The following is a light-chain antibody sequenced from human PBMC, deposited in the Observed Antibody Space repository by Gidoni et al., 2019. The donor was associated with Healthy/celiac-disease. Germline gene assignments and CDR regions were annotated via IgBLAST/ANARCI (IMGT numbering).Light chain of an antibody. V-gene: IGLV4-69*01. Sequence: TLSSGHNSYAIAWHQQQPEKGPRYLMKLNSDGSHSKGDGIPDRFSGSSSGAERYLTISSLQSEDEADYYCQTWGTGIQGVFGGGTKLTVL. CDR1: SGHNSYA. J-gene: IGLJ3*02. CDR3: QTWGTGIQGV. CDR2: LNSDGSH.